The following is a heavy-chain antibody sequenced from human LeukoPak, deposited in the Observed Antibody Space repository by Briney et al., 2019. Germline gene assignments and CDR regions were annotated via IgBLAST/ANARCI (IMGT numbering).Heavy chain of an antibody. Sequence: PGGSLRLSCAASGFTFSSYWMHWVRQAPGKGLVWVSRINSDGSATSYVDSVKGRFTISRDNAKNTLYLQMNSLRAEDTAVYYCARGVYGSGSYSANNWGQGTLVTVSS. J-gene: IGHJ4*02. CDR2: INSDGSAT. CDR1: GFTFSSYW. D-gene: IGHD3-10*01. V-gene: IGHV3-74*01. CDR3: ARGVYGSGSYSANN.